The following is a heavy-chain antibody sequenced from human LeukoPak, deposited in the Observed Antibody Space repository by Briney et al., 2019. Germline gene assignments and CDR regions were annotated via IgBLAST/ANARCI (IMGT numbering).Heavy chain of an antibody. Sequence: GGSLRLSCAASGFTFSSYAMHWVRQAPGEGLEWVAVISYDGSNKYYADSVKGRFTISRDNAKNSLYLQMNSLRAEDTAVYYCARDQFMVRGVSRAGAFDIWGQGTMVTVSS. CDR1: GFTFSSYA. J-gene: IGHJ3*02. CDR3: ARDQFMVRGVSRAGAFDI. CDR2: ISYDGSNK. V-gene: IGHV3-30*04. D-gene: IGHD3-10*01.